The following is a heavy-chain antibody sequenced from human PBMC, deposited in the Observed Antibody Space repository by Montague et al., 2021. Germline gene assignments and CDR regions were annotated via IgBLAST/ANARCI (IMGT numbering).Heavy chain of an antibody. D-gene: IGHD3-10*01. CDR2: VRHIGST. Sequence: SETLSLTCGAYGGSLSEYYWTWIRQSPEKGLEWIGEVRHIGSTNYNPSPKSRVTMSVDKSKNQFSLKLRSVTAADTAVYYCASDRGPFDYWGQGTVVTVSS. V-gene: IGHV4-34*01. CDR1: GGSLSEYY. CDR3: ASDRGPFDY. J-gene: IGHJ4*02.